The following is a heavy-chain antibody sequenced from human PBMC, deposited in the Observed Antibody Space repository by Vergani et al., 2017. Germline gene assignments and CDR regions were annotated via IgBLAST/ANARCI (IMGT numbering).Heavy chain of an antibody. J-gene: IGHJ3*02. CDR2: IKQDGSEK. V-gene: IGHV3-7*01. D-gene: IGHD4-17*01. Sequence: LQLQESDPGLVKPSETLSLTCTVSGGSIRSTFYYWMNWVRQAPGKGLEWVANIKQDGSEKYYVDSVRGRFTLSRDNAKNSLYLQMNSLRAEDTAVYLWARPSAPSDYDALAIWGQGTMVTVSS. CDR3: ARPSAPSDYDALAI. CDR1: GGSIRSTFYYW.